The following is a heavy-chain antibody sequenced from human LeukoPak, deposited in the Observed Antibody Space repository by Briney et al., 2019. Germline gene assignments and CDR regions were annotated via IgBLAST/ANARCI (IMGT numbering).Heavy chain of an antibody. V-gene: IGHV3-21*01. J-gene: IGHJ4*02. CDR3: ARGRGGYDILTGYYRWAIDY. CDR1: GFTFSSYS. D-gene: IGHD3-9*01. CDR2: ISSSSSYI. Sequence: PGGSLRLSCGASGFTFSSYSMNWVRQAPGKGLEWVSSISSSSSYIYYADSVKGRFTISRDNAKNSLYLQMNSLRAEDTAVYYCARGRGGYDILTGYYRWAIDYWGQGTLVTVSS.